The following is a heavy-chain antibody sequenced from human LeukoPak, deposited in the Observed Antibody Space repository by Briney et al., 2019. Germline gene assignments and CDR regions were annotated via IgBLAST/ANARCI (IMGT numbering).Heavy chain of an antibody. CDR1: GFTFSSYW. D-gene: IGHD3-9*01. CDR2: INSDGSTT. CDR3: VRPMSPGWAADALNI. J-gene: IGHJ3*02. Sequence: GGTLRLSCAASGFTFSSYWMYWVRQAPGKGRVWVSRINSDGSTTNYAGSVKGRFTISRDNAKNTLYLQMNSLRVEDAAVYFCVRPMSPGWAADALNIWGQGTMVTVSS. V-gene: IGHV3-74*01.